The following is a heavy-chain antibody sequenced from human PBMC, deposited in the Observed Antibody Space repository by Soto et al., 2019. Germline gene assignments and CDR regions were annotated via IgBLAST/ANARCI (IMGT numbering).Heavy chain of an antibody. CDR1: GGSISSGGYY. CDR2: IYYSGST. D-gene: IGHD3-16*01. J-gene: IGHJ6*02. CDR3: ARWGGGLLYYYYGLAF. Sequence: SETLSLTCTVSGGSISSGGYYWSWIRQHPGKGLEWTGYIYYSGSTYYNPSLKSRVTISVDTSKNQFSLYLQMNSLRAEDTAVYYCARWGGGLLYYYYGLAFWGQGTTVTVSS. V-gene: IGHV4-31*03.